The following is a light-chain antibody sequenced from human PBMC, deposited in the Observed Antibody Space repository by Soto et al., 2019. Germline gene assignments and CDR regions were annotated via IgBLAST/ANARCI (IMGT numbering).Light chain of an antibody. J-gene: IGLJ2*01. CDR3: AAWDTSLHALI. CDR2: DNY. CDR1: SSDVGSYNY. Sequence: QSVLTQPRSVSGSPGQSITISCTGSSSDVGSYNYVSWYQQHPGQAPKLLIYDNYKRPSGIPDRFSGSKSGTSATLGITGLQTGDEADYYCAAWDTSLHALILGGGTKLTVL. V-gene: IGLV1-51*01.